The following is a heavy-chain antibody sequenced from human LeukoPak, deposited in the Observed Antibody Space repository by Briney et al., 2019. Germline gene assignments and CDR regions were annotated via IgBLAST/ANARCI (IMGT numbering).Heavy chain of an antibody. J-gene: IGHJ6*03. D-gene: IGHD1-26*01. CDR1: GFTFSSYG. CDR3: ARVGEGRYYQYYYMDV. CDR2: ISKNGGNT. V-gene: IGHV3-64*01. Sequence: GRSLRLSCAASGFTFSSYGMHWVRQAPGKGLEYVSAISKNGGNTYYANSVKGRFSISRDNSKNTLYLQMGSLRTEGMAVYYCARVGEGRYYQYYYMDVWGKGTTVTVSS.